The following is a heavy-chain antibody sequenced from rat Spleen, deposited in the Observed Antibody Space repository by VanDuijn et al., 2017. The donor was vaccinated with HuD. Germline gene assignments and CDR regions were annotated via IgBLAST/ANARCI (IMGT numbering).Heavy chain of an antibody. CDR1: GFSLISYS. V-gene: IGHV2-1*01. J-gene: IGHJ2*01. CDR2: IWGDGST. Sequence: QVQLKESGPALVQPSQTLSLTCTVSGFSLISYSVHWVRQPPGKGLEWMGGIWGDGSTDYNSALKSRLSISRDTSKSQVFLKMNSLQTDDRASYFCTRHDYSGDVDVEYWGQGVRVTVSS. D-gene: IGHD1-1*01. CDR3: TRHDYSGDVDVEY.